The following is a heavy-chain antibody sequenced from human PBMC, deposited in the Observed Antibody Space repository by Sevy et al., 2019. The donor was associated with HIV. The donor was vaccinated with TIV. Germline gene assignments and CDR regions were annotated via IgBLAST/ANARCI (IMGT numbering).Heavy chain of an antibody. CDR2: VTSDSTT. J-gene: IGHJ4*02. V-gene: IGHV3-23*01. CDR3: AGGDTTMITDLDY. CDR1: GLTLTTTG. D-gene: IGHD3-16*01. Sequence: GGSLRLSCAASGLTLTTTGMSWVRQAPRKGLEWVAGVTSDSTTYYADSVRDRFTVSRDNSKNTLYLQLNSLRADDTAVFYCAGGDTTMITDLDYWGQGTLVTVSS.